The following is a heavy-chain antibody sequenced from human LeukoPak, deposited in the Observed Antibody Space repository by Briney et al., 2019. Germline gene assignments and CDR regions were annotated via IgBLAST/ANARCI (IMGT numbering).Heavy chain of an antibody. V-gene: IGHV3-66*01. Sequence: GGSLRLSCAASGFTVSSNYMSWVRQAPGKGLEWVSVIYSGGSTYYADSVKGRFTISRDNSKNTLYLQMNSLRAEDTAVYYCARASGSYYEYFDYWGQGTPVTVSS. CDR3: ARASGSYYEYFDY. J-gene: IGHJ4*02. D-gene: IGHD1-26*01. CDR2: IYSGGST. CDR1: GFTVSSNY.